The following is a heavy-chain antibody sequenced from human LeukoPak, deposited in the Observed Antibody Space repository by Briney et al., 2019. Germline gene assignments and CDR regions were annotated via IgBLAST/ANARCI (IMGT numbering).Heavy chain of an antibody. CDR3: AKEGGPAGFYYYYYMDV. Sequence: GGSLRLSCAASGFTFSSYGMHWVRQAPGKGLEWVAFIRYDGSNKYYADSVKGRFTICRDNSKNTLYPQMNSLRAEDTAVYYCAKEGGPAGFYYYYYMDVWGKGTTVTVSS. J-gene: IGHJ6*03. CDR1: GFTFSSYG. CDR2: IRYDGSNK. V-gene: IGHV3-30*02.